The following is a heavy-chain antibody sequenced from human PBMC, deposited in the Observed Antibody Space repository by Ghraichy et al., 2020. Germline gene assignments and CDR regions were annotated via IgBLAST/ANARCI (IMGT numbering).Heavy chain of an antibody. V-gene: IGHV4-61*01. J-gene: IGHJ4*02. D-gene: IGHD6-6*01. CDR1: GGSVSSGSYY. CDR2: IYYSGST. Sequence: SETLSLTCTVSGGSVSSGSYYWSWIRQPPGKGLEWIGYIYYSGSTNYNPSLKSRVTISVDTSKNQFSLKLSSVTAADTAVYYCATQGLSIAASPFDYWGQGTLVTVSS. CDR3: ATQGLSIAASPFDY.